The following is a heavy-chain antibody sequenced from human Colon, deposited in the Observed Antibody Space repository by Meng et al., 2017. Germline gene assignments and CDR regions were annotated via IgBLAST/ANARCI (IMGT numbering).Heavy chain of an antibody. CDR3: ARLVTTVTTGNWFDL. Sequence: QWPLPDPAPGLAKPSETLSLTCTVSGASINIGSYYWAWVRQAPGKGLEWIGSIHNSGKTYYNSSLKSRVTILVDTSKNQFSLKLTSVTAADTAVYLCARLVTTVTTGNWFDLWGQGTLVTVSS. CDR1: GASINIGSYY. J-gene: IGHJ5*02. V-gene: IGHV4-39*07. D-gene: IGHD4-17*01. CDR2: IHNSGKT.